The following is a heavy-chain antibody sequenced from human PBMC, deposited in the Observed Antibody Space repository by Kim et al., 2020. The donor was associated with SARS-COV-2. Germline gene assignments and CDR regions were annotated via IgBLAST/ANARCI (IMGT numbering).Heavy chain of an antibody. Sequence: GGSLRLSCAASGFTFSDYYMNWIRQAPGKGLEWVSYISSSGTTIYYADSVKGRFTISRDNAKNSLYLQMNSLRAEDTAVYYCARLGWELLAGYFDYWGQGNLVTVSS. J-gene: IGHJ4*02. D-gene: IGHD1-26*01. V-gene: IGHV3-11*01. CDR3: ARLGWELLAGYFDY. CDR1: GFTFSDYY. CDR2: ISSSGTTI.